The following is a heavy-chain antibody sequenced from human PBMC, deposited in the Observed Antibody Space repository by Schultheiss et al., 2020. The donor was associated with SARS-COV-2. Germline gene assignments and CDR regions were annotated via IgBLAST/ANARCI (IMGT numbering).Heavy chain of an antibody. CDR3: ARHIETSFQAALDY. J-gene: IGHJ4*02. V-gene: IGHV4-31*03. D-gene: IGHD6-13*01. CDR1: GGSISSGGYY. CDR2: IYYSGST. Sequence: SETLSLTCTVSGGSISSGGYYWSWIRQHPGKGLEWIGYIYYSGSTYYNPSLKSRVTISVDTSKNQFSLKLSSVTAADTAVYYCARHIETSFQAALDYWGQGTLVTVSS.